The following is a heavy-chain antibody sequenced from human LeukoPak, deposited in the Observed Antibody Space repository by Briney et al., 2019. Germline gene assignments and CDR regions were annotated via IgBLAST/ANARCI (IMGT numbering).Heavy chain of an antibody. J-gene: IGHJ1*01. CDR1: GFTFSSYS. Sequence: GGSLRLSCAASGFTFSSYSMNWVRQAPGKGLEWVSYISSGSSTIYYADSVKGRFTISRDNARNSLYLQMNSLRAEDTAVYYCAKGSEEFYDILTGYGAEYFQHWGQGTLVTVSS. CDR2: ISSGSSTI. D-gene: IGHD3-9*01. V-gene: IGHV3-48*04. CDR3: AKGSEEFYDILTGYGAEYFQH.